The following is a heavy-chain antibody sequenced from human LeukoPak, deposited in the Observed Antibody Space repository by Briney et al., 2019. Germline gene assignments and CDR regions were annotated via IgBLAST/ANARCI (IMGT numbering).Heavy chain of an antibody. V-gene: IGHV3-30-3*01. D-gene: IGHD3-16*01. CDR3: ASGRQLGY. CDR1: GFTFSSYA. CDR2: ISYDGSNK. Sequence: GRSLRLSCAASGFTFSSYAMHWVRQAPGKGLEWVAVISYDGSNKYYADSVKGRFTISRDNAKNSLYLQTNSLRAEDTALYYCASGRQLGYWGQGTLVTVSS. J-gene: IGHJ4*02.